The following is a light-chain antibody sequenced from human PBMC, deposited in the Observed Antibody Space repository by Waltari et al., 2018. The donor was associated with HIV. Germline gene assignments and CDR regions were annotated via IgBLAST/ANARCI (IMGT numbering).Light chain of an antibody. Sequence: QSVLTQPPSVAGAPGQRVTISCTGSSSNIGACYDVHWYQQRPGPAPKLLIYGYTQRASWVPDRVPGSKSDTSASLAITGRQSEDEADYYCQSYDSTLSGSDWVFGGGTKLTVL. CDR2: GYT. V-gene: IGLV1-40*01. J-gene: IGLJ3*02. CDR3: QSYDSTLSGSDWV. CDR1: SSNIGACYD.